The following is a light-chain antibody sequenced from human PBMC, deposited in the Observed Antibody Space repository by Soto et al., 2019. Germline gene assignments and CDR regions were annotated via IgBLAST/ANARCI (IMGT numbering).Light chain of an antibody. J-gene: IGLJ1*01. CDR2: DDS. V-gene: IGLV3-21*02. CDR1: NIGTKS. Sequence: SYVLTQPPSMSVDPGQTARITCGGNNIGTKSVHWYQQKPGQAPVVVVYDDSDRPSGIPGRFSGSNSGNTATLTISRVEAGDEADYYCQVWDSSSDHYVFGTGTKVTVL. CDR3: QVWDSSSDHYV.